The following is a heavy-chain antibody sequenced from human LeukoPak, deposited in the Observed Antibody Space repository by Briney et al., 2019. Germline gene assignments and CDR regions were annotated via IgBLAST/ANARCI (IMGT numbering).Heavy chain of an antibody. D-gene: IGHD5-18*01. CDR3: ARGGGYSYGYYYYYMDV. CDR1: GYTFTSYD. J-gene: IGHJ6*03. V-gene: IGHV1-8*01. CDR2: MNPNSGNT. Sequence: ASVKVSCKASGYTFTSYDINWVRQATGQGLEWMGWMNPNSGNTGYAQKFQGRVTMTRNTSISTAYMELSSLRSEDTAVYYCARGGGYSYGYYYYYMDVWGKGTTVTISS.